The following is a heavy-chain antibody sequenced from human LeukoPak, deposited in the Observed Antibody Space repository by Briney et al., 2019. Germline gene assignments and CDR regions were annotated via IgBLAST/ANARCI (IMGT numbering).Heavy chain of an antibody. CDR2: ISAYNGNT. CDR1: GGTFSSYA. CDR3: ASDLDQYSGRYGGFGHDF. Sequence: WGSVTVSCKASGGTFSSYAMSWVRQAPGQGREWMGWISAYNGNTNYAQKLQGRVTMTTDTSTRTAYMELRSLRSDDTAVYYCASDLDQYSGRYGGFGHDFWGQGTLVTVSS. V-gene: IGHV1-18*01. D-gene: IGHD1-26*01. J-gene: IGHJ4*02.